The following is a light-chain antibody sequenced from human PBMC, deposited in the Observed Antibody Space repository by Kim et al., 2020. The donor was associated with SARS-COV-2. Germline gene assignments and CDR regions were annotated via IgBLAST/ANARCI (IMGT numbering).Light chain of an antibody. V-gene: IGLV2-23*01. CDR3: CSYAGSSSWV. J-gene: IGLJ3*02. CDR2: EGS. Sequence: QSALTQPASVSGSPGQSITISCTGTSSDVGSYNLVSWYQQHPGKAPKLMIYEGSKRPSGVSNRFSGSKSGNTASLTISGLQAEDEADYYCCSYAGSSSWVFGGGTQLSLL. CDR1: SSDVGSYNL.